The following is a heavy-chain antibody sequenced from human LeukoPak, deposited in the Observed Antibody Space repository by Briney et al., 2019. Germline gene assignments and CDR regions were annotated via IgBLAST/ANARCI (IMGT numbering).Heavy chain of an antibody. V-gene: IGHV1-18*01. D-gene: IGHD2-15*01. CDR3: ASATLRCSGGSCYEMDV. J-gene: IGHJ6*04. Sequence: GSSVKVSCKASGGTFSSYGISWVRQAPGQGLEWMGWISAYNGNTNYAQKLQGRVTMTTDTSTSTAYMELRSLRSEDTAVFYCASATLRCSGGSCYEMDVWGKGTTVTVSS. CDR1: GGTFSSYG. CDR2: ISAYNGNT.